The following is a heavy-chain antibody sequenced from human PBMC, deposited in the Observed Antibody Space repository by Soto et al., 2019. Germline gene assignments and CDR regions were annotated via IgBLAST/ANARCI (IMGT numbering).Heavy chain of an antibody. CDR2: ISGSGGDT. J-gene: IGHJ3*02. CDR1: GFTFSSYT. V-gene: IGHV3-23*01. D-gene: IGHD2-2*01. Sequence: PGGSLRLSCAASGFTFSSYTMRWVRQAPGKGLEWVSTISGSGGDTYYADSVKGRFAISRDNSKNTLYLQMNSLRAEDTAIYYCVKKRSSRPTSAFDIWGQGTMVTVSS. CDR3: VKKRSSRPTSAFDI.